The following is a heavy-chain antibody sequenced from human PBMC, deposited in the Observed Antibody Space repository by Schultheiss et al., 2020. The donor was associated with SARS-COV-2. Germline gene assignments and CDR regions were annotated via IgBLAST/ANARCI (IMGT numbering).Heavy chain of an antibody. Sequence: GGSLRLSCAASGFTVSSNYMSWVRQAPGKGLEWVSVIYGGGSTYYADSVKGRFTISRDNSKNTLYLQMNSLRAEDTAVYYCARFAAVAEGDYWGQGTLVTVSS. J-gene: IGHJ4*02. CDR1: GFTVSSNY. CDR2: IYGGGST. D-gene: IGHD6-19*01. CDR3: ARFAAVAEGDY. V-gene: IGHV3-66*01.